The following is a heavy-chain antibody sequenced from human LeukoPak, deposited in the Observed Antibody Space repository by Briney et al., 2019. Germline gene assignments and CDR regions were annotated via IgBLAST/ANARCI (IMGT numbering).Heavy chain of an antibody. CDR3: ARSSESYDRSGYYSYYFDY. CDR2: IYYTGST. CDR1: GGSISSYY. V-gene: IGHV4-59*01. D-gene: IGHD3-22*01. J-gene: IGHJ4*02. Sequence: SETLSLTCTVSGGSISSYYWSWLRQPPGKGLEWIGYIYYTGSTNNNPSLKSRVTISVDTSKNQFSLKLSSVTAADTAVYYCARSSESYDRSGYYSYYFDYWGQGTLVTVSS.